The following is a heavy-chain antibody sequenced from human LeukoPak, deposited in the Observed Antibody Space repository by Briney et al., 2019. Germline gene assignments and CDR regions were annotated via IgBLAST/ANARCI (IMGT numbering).Heavy chain of an antibody. V-gene: IGHV4-4*07. CDR1: GGSISSYY. D-gene: IGHD3-3*01. CDR2: IYTSGSI. CDR3: AREYYDFWSGLNYHYGMDV. Sequence: SETLSLTCTVSGGSISSYYRSWIRQPAGKGLEWIGRIYTSGSINYNPSLKSRVTMSVDTSKNQFSLKLSSVTAADAAVYYCAREYYDFWSGLNYHYGMDVWGQGTTVTVSS. J-gene: IGHJ6*02.